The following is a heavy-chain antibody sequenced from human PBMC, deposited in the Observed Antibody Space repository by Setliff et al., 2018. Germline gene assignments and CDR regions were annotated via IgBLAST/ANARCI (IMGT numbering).Heavy chain of an antibody. V-gene: IGHV1-2*06. J-gene: IGHJ3*02. D-gene: IGHD3-16*01. CDR2: INPSSGAT. CDR1: GYTFTGHY. Sequence: ASVKVSCKASGYTFTGHYMYWVRQAPGQGLEWMGRINPSSGATTYAQKFQGRVTMTSDTSISTAYMELGRLRSDDTAVYFCARDGGGDSDAFDIWGQGTMVTVSS. CDR3: ARDGGGDSDAFDI.